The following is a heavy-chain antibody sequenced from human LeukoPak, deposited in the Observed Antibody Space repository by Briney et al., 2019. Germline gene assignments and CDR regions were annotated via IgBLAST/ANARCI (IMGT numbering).Heavy chain of an antibody. V-gene: IGHV4-34*01. D-gene: IGHD3-10*01. J-gene: IGHJ3*02. CDR2: INHSGST. CDR1: GGSFSGYY. Sequence: SETLSLTCAVYGGSFSGYYWSWIRQPPGKGLEWIGEINHSGSTNYNPSLKSRVTISVDRSKNQFSLKLSSVTAADTAVYYCARDYYDAFDIWGQGTMVTVSS. CDR3: ARDYYDAFDI.